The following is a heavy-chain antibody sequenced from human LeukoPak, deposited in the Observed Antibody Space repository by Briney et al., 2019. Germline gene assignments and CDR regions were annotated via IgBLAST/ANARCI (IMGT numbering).Heavy chain of an antibody. D-gene: IGHD3-10*01. J-gene: IGHJ6*03. CDR1: GYTFTGYY. CDR3: ARDSKTPGGYYYYMDV. CDR2: INPNSGGT. V-gene: IGHV1-2*02. Sequence: GASVKVSCKASGYTFTGYYMHWVRQAPGQGLEWMGWINPNSGGTNYVQKFQGRVTMTRDTSISTAYMELSRLRSDDTAVYYCARDSKTPGGYYYYMDVWGKGTTVTVSS.